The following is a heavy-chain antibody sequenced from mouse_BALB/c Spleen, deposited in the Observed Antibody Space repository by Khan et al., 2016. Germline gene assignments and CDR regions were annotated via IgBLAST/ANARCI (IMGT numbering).Heavy chain of an antibody. CDR2: INSNGGST. D-gene: IGHD2-1*01. V-gene: IGHV5-6-3*01. CDR1: GFTFSSYG. CDR3: ARVGGNYYSYFDV. J-gene: IGHJ1*01. Sequence: EVELVESGGGLVQPGGSLKLSCAASGFTFSSYGMSWVRQTPDKRLELVATINSNGGSTYYPDSVKGRFTISRDNAKNTLYLQMSSLKSEDTAIYYCARVGGNYYSYFDVWGAGTTVTVSS.